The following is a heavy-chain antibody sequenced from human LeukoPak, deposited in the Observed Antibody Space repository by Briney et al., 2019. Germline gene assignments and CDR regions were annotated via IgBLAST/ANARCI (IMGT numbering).Heavy chain of an antibody. CDR2: ISGSGGST. V-gene: IGHV3-23*01. Sequence: GGSLRLSCAASGFSFSSYAMSWVRQAPGKGLEWVSGISGSGGSTYYADSVKGRFTVSRDNSKNTLYLQMNSLIAEDTAVYYCAKDTSLYDPYVFDIWGQGTMVTVSS. CDR3: AKDTSLYDPYVFDI. J-gene: IGHJ3*02. CDR1: GFSFSSYA. D-gene: IGHD3-16*01.